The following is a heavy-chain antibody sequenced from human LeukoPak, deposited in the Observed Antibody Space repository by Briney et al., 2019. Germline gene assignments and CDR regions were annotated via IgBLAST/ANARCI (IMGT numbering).Heavy chain of an antibody. CDR3: AREFGITIFGVITPLQY. CDR1: GYTFTSYG. CDR2: ISAYNGNT. V-gene: IGHV1-18*01. Sequence: ASVKVSCKASGYTFTSYGISWVRQAPGQGLEWMGWISAYNGNTNYAQKLQGRVTMTKDTSTSTAYMELRSLRSDDTAVYYCAREFGITIFGVITPLQYWGQGTLVTVSS. D-gene: IGHD3-3*01. J-gene: IGHJ4*02.